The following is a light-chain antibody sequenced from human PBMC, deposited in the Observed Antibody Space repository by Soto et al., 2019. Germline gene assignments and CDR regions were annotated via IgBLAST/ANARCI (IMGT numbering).Light chain of an antibody. J-gene: IGLJ2*01. V-gene: IGLV1-44*01. CDR1: SSNIGSNT. Sequence: QSVLTQTPSASGTPGQRVTISCSGSSSNIGSNTVNWYQQLPGTAPKLLIYSNNQRPSGVPDRFSGSKSGTAASLAISGLQSEEEAYYYCAACDDSLNGPVFGGGTKLTVL. CDR2: SNN. CDR3: AACDDSLNGPV.